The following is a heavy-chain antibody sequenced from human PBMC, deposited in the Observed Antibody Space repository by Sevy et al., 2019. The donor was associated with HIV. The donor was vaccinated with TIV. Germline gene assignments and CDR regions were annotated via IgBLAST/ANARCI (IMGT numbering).Heavy chain of an antibody. J-gene: IGHJ4*02. V-gene: IGHV3-48*02. D-gene: IGHD5-12*01. Sequence: GGSLRLSCAASGFTFSSYSMNWVRQAPGKGLEWVSYISSSSSTIYYADSVKVRFTISRDNAKNSLYLQMNSLRDEDTAVYYCAREAARDGYNYVDYWGQGTLVTVSS. CDR1: GFTFSSYS. CDR2: ISSSSSTI. CDR3: AREAARDGYNYVDY.